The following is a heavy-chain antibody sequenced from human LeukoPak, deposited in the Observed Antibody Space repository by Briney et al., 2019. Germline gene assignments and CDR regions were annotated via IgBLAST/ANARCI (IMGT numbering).Heavy chain of an antibody. CDR3: ARCSSGHYDAFDI. Sequence: PSETLSLTCTVSGGSISSGGYYWSWIRQPPGKGLEWIGSMYYSGSTNYNPALKSRVTISGDTSKNRFSLKLTSLTAADTAVYYCARCSSGHYDAFDIWGQGTMVTVSS. J-gene: IGHJ3*02. D-gene: IGHD3-22*01. CDR1: GGSISSGGYY. V-gene: IGHV4-39*07. CDR2: MYYSGST.